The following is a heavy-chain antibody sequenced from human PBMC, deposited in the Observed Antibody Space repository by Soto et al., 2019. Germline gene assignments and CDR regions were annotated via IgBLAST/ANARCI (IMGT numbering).Heavy chain of an antibody. Sequence: SETLSLTCTVSGGSISSYYWSWIRQPPGKGLEWIGYIYYSGSTNYNPSLKSRVTISVDTSKNQFSLKLSSVTAADTAVYYCARSARPVRDFDYWGQGTLVTVSS. D-gene: IGHD2-2*01. J-gene: IGHJ4*02. CDR1: GGSISSYY. V-gene: IGHV4-59*01. CDR2: IYYSGST. CDR3: ARSARPVRDFDY.